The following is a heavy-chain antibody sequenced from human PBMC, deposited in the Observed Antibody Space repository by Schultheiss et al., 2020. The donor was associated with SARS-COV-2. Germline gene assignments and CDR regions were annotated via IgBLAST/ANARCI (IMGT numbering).Heavy chain of an antibody. CDR2: IIPIFGTA. V-gene: IGHV1-69*13. CDR1: GGTFSSYA. D-gene: IGHD3-9*01. Sequence: SVKVSCKASGGTFSSYAISWVRQAPGQGLEWMGGIIPIFGTANYAQKFQGRVTITADEFTSTAYMELSSLRSDDTAVYYCARDHYDILTGSVVVAAVYYYYYYGMDVWGQGTTVTVSS. J-gene: IGHJ6*02. CDR3: ARDHYDILTGSVVVAAVYYYYYYGMDV.